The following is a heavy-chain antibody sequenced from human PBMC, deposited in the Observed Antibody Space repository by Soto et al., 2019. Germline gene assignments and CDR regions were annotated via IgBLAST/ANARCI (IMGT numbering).Heavy chain of an antibody. V-gene: IGHV1-69*13. CDR3: ARAKGGGEVYFDY. Sequence: SVKVSCKASGGTFSSYAISRVRQAPGQGLEWMGGIIPIFGTANYAQKFQGRVTITADESTSTAYMELSSLRSEDTAVYYCARAKGGGEVYFDYWGQGTLVTVSS. D-gene: IGHD3-16*01. CDR1: GGTFSSYA. J-gene: IGHJ4*02. CDR2: IIPIFGTA.